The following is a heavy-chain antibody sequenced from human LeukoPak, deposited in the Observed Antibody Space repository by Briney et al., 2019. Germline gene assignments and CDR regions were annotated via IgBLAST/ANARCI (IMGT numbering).Heavy chain of an antibody. CDR3: ARVRRSLNWFDS. V-gene: IGHV4-4*02. CDR1: GGSISSSNW. D-gene: IGHD3-3*01. Sequence: PSGTLSLTCAVSGGSISSSNWWSWVRQPPGKGLEWIGEIYHSGSTNYNPSLKSRVTISVDKSKNQFSLKLSSVTDADTAVYYCARVRRSLNWFDSWGQGTLVTVPS. J-gene: IGHJ5*01. CDR2: IYHSGST.